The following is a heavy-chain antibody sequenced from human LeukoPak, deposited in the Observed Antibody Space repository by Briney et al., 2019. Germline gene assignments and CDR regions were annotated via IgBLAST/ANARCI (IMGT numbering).Heavy chain of an antibody. D-gene: IGHD3-16*01. CDR3: ARDGGEGDNSAFDI. Sequence: GGSLRLSCAASGVTLSGHHMDWVRQAPGKGLEWVGRTRNKARGYTTEYAASVKGRFTISRDDSKTLVYLQMKSLKTEDTAVYFCARDGGEGDNSAFDIWGQGTVVTVSS. J-gene: IGHJ3*02. V-gene: IGHV3-72*01. CDR2: TRNKARGYTT. CDR1: GVTLSGHH.